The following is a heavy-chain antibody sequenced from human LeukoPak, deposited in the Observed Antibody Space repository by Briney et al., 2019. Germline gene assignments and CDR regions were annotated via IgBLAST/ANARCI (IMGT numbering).Heavy chain of an antibody. J-gene: IGHJ6*03. V-gene: IGHV3-30*04. Sequence: PGGSLRLSCAASGFTFSSYAMHWVRQAPGKGLEWVAVISYDGTNKYFADSVKGRFTISRDNSKNTLYLQMNSLRAEDTAVYYCGKGYYYMDVWGKGTTVTVSS. CDR3: GKGYYYMDV. CDR2: ISYDGTNK. CDR1: GFTFSSYA.